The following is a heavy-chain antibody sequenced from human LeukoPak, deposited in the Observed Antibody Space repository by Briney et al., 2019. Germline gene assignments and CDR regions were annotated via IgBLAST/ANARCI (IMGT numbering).Heavy chain of an antibody. Sequence: SETLSLTRAVYGGSFSGYYWSWIRQPPGKGLEWIGEINHSGSTNYNPSLKSRVTISVDTSKNQFSLKLGSVTAADTAVYYCARGAKRGPSGYYGSGSYYTRPALFDYWGQGTLVTVSS. CDR1: GGSFSGYY. J-gene: IGHJ4*02. CDR2: INHSGST. V-gene: IGHV4-34*01. D-gene: IGHD3-10*01. CDR3: ARGAKRGPSGYYGSGSYYTRPALFDY.